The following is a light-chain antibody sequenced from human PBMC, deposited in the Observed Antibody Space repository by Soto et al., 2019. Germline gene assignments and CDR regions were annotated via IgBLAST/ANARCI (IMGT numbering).Light chain of an antibody. CDR1: QSVSTN. CDR3: QQYHNLPPYT. Sequence: EIVMTHSPATLSVSPGERATLSCRASQSVSTNLAWYQQKPGQAPRLLMYGASPRATGIPARFSGSGSGTELTPNVSSLQSEDLAVYYCQQYHNLPPYTFCQWTNLEIK. J-gene: IGKJ2*01. CDR2: GAS. V-gene: IGKV3-15*01.